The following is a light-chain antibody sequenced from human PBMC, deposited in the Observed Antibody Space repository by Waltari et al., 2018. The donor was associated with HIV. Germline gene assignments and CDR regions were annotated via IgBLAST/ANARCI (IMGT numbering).Light chain of an antibody. Sequence: EIVLTQSPATLSLSPGERATLSCRASQSVRGYVAWFQQKPGQAPRLLIYDASNRATGIPAMFSGSGSGTDFSLSISALEPEDFAVDFCQHRSEWPTFGLGTRVEVK. J-gene: IGKJ1*01. CDR2: DAS. V-gene: IGKV3-11*01. CDR1: QSVRGY. CDR3: QHRSEWPT.